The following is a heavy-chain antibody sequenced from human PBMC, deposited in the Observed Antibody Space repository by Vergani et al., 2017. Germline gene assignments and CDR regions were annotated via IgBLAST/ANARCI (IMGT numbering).Heavy chain of an antibody. J-gene: IGHJ5*02. CDR2: TWYDGNNK. CDR3: ARDLRLLYNRFDP. CDR1: GFTFNHYG. Sequence: QVQLVESGGGVVQPGRSLRLSCAASGFTFNHYGMHWVRQAPGKGLEWVAVTWYDGNNKQYVDSVKGRFTISRDNYKSTMYLQMNSLRDEDTGVYYCARDLRLLYNRFDPWGQGTLVTVSS. V-gene: IGHV3-33*01. D-gene: IGHD1-14*01.